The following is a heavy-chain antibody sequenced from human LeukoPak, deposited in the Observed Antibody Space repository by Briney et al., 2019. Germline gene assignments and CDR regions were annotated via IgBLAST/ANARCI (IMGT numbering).Heavy chain of an antibody. CDR2: IAGSGGTT. D-gene: IGHD1-26*01. CDR1: GFTLSNYW. Sequence: PGGSLRLSCAASGFTLSNYWMHWVRQVPGKGLVWVSGIAGSGGTTYYADSVKGRFTISRDNAKNTLYLEMNSLRAEDTAVYYCERVGGSHYFDYWGQGSLVTVSS. V-gene: IGHV3-74*01. CDR3: ERVGGSHYFDY. J-gene: IGHJ4*02.